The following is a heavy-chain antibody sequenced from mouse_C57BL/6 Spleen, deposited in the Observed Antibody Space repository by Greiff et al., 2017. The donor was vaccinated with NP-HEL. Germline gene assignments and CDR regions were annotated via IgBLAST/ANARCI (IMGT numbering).Heavy chain of an antibody. Sequence: QVQLQQPGAELVKPGASVKLSCKASGYTFTSYWMQWVKQRPGQGLEWIGEIDPSDSYTNHTQKFKGKATLTVDTSASTAYMQLSSLTSEDSAVYYCARGISGWFAYWGQGTLVTVSA. D-gene: IGHD3-2*02. V-gene: IGHV1-50*01. J-gene: IGHJ3*01. CDR2: IDPSDSYT. CDR3: ARGISGWFAY. CDR1: GYTFTSYW.